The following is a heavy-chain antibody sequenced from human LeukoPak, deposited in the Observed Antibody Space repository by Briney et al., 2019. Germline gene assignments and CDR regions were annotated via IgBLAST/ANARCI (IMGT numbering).Heavy chain of an antibody. Sequence: GASVKVSCKASGNTFTSYDINWVRQATGQGLEWMGWMNPNSGNTGYAQKFQGRVTMTRNTSISTAYMELSSLRSEDTAVYYCARDSSGVTNWFDPWGQGTLVTVSS. V-gene: IGHV1-8*01. CDR1: GNTFTSYD. CDR3: ARDSSGVTNWFDP. CDR2: MNPNSGNT. J-gene: IGHJ5*02. D-gene: IGHD6-19*01.